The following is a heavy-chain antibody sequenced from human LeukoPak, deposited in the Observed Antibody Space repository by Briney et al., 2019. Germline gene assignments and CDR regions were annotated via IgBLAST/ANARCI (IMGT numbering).Heavy chain of an antibody. V-gene: IGHV4-39*01. D-gene: IGHD6-19*01. J-gene: IGHJ1*01. Sequence: SETLSLTCTVSGGSISSSSYYWGWIRQPPGKGLEWIGSIYYSGSTYYNPSLKSRVTISVDTSENQFSLKLSSVTAADTAVYYCARTGIAVAGRGEYFQHWGQGTLVTVSS. CDR3: ARTGIAVAGRGEYFQH. CDR1: GGSISSSSYY. CDR2: IYYSGST.